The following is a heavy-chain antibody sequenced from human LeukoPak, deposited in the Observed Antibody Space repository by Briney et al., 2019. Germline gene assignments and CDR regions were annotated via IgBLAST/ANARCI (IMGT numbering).Heavy chain of an antibody. D-gene: IGHD2-2*01. CDR1: GYTFISYD. J-gene: IGHJ4*02. CDR3: ARGPGCTSSSGPYYFDY. Sequence: ASVKVSCKASGYTFISYDINWVRQATGQALEWMGWMNANSGNTGYAQKFQGRVTSTRNTSISTANMELSSLRSEDTAVYYCARGPGCTSSSGPYYFDYWGQGTVVTVSS. V-gene: IGHV1-8*03. CDR2: MNANSGNT.